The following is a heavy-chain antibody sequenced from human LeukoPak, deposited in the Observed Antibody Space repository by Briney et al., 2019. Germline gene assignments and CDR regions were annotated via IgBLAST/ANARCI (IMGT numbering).Heavy chain of an antibody. V-gene: IGHV3-23*01. CDR2: IIGSGGST. Sequence: GGSLRLSCAASGFTFSSYAMSWVRQAPGKGLEWVSAIIGSGGSTYYADSVKGRFTISRDNSKNTLYLQMNSLRAEDTAVYYCAKVPNYDILTGVYFDYWGQGTLVTVSS. CDR1: GFTFSSYA. CDR3: AKVPNYDILTGVYFDY. D-gene: IGHD3-9*01. J-gene: IGHJ4*02.